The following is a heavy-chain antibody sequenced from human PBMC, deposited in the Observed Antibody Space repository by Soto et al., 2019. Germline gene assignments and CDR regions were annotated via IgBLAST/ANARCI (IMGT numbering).Heavy chain of an antibody. D-gene: IGHD1-7*01. V-gene: IGHV4-4*07. CDR2: LNTYGNT. CDR3: GRESGETWDYEAS. CDR1: GGYIISYR. J-gene: IGHJ5*02. Sequence: SETLSVTSTVAGGYIISYRWSWIRQPAGKGLEWIGRLNTYGNTHYNPSLKSRVTVSVDTSRNQFFLTLRSVTAADSAVYHCGRESGETWDYEASWGQGTPVTVSS.